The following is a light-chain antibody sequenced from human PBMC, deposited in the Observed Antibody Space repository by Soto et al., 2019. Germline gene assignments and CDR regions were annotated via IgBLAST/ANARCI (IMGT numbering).Light chain of an antibody. V-gene: IGKV3-11*01. CDR2: DAS. Sequence: EIVLTQSPATLSLSPGERATLSCRASQSVSSDLAWYQQKPGQAPRLLIYDASNRATDIPARFSGSGSGTDFALTISSLEPEDFAVYYCQQRNSWPLTFGQGTRLEIK. CDR3: QQRNSWPLT. CDR1: QSVSSD. J-gene: IGKJ2*01.